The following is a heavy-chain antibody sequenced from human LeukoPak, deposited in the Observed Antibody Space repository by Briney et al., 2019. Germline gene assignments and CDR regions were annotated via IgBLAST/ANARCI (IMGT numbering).Heavy chain of an antibody. Sequence: SGGSLRLSCAASGFTFSSYWKHWVRQAPGKGLVWVSRINSDGSSTSYADSVKGRFTISRDNAKNTLYLQMNSLRAEDTAVYYRARGYYYDSSGYWAYWGQGTLVTVSS. CDR3: ARGYYYDSSGYWAY. V-gene: IGHV3-74*01. D-gene: IGHD3-22*01. J-gene: IGHJ4*02. CDR1: GFTFSSYW. CDR2: INSDGSST.